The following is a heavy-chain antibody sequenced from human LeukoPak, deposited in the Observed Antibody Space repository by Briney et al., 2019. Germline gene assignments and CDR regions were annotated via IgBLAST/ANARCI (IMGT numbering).Heavy chain of an antibody. CDR3: TREILTGLDHDLYYFDY. CDR2: IRSKAYGGTT. V-gene: IGHV3-49*03. D-gene: IGHD3-9*01. CDR1: GFTFGDYA. J-gene: IGHJ4*02. Sequence: GGSLRLSCTASGFTFGDYAMSWFRQAPGKGLEWVGFIRSKAYGGTTEYAAPVKGRFTISRDDSKSIAYLQMNSLKTEDTAVYYCTREILTGLDHDLYYFDYWGQGTLVTVSS.